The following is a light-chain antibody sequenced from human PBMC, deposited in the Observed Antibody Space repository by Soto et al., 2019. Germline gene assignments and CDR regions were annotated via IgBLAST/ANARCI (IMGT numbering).Light chain of an antibody. Sequence: EVVLTKSPGTLSLSPGESATLSCRASQSVSSNYLAWYQQKPGQAPRLLIYGVSTRATGIPDRFSGSGSGTDFSLTISRLEPEDFALYYCQQYFTSPLTFGGGTKVDIK. CDR2: GVS. CDR1: QSVSSNY. J-gene: IGKJ4*01. V-gene: IGKV3-20*01. CDR3: QQYFTSPLT.